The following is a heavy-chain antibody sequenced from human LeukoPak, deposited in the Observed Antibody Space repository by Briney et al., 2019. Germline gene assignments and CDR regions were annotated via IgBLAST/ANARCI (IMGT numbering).Heavy chain of an antibody. CDR1: GFIFSSYA. CDR2: ISYDGSNK. Sequence: GGSLRLSCAASGFIFSSYAMHWVRQAPGKGLKWVAAISYDGSNKYYADSVKGRFTISRDNSKNTLYLQMSSLRPEDTAVYYCAKVQTSNYYYYGMDVWGQGTTVTVSS. J-gene: IGHJ6*02. CDR3: AKVQTSNYYYYGMDV. V-gene: IGHV3-30*18. D-gene: IGHD1-1*01.